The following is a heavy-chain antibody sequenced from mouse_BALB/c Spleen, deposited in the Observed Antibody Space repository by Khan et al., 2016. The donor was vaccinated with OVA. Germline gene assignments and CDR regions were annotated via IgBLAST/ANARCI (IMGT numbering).Heavy chain of an antibody. D-gene: IGHD2-4*01. CDR1: GISLTNYG. V-gene: IGHV2-9*02. J-gene: IGHJ3*01. Sequence: QVQLKQSGPGLVAPSLSLSITCTVSGISLTNYGVHWIRQTPGKGLEWLGVIWTGGGTNYNSALMSRLSISKDNSKSQVFFKMNSLQIDDTAIYYWARSDDYDVGAFTYWGQGTLVTVSA. CDR3: ARSDDYDVGAFTY. CDR2: IWTGGGT.